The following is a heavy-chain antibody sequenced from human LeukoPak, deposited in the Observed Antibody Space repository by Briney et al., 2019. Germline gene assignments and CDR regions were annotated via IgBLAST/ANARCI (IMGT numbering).Heavy chain of an antibody. CDR2: SYYSGST. V-gene: IGHV4-39*01. J-gene: IGHJ4*02. CDR3: ARRVVVVTAIPYYYFDY. Sequence: KSSETLSLTCTVSGGSISSSSYYWGWIRQPPGKGLEWIGSSYYSGSTYYNPSLKSRVTISVDTSKSQFSLKLSSVTAADTAVYYCARRVVVVTAIPYYYFDYWGQGTLVTVSS. CDR1: GGSISSSSYY. D-gene: IGHD2-21*02.